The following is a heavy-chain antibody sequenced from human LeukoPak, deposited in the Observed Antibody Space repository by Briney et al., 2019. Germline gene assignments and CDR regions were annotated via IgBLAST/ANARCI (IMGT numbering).Heavy chain of an antibody. CDR2: ISSSGGST. CDR1: GFTFSSYG. CDR3: AKEGGYFDWPFTFDY. J-gene: IGHJ4*02. Sequence: GGTLRLSCAASGFTFSSYGMSWVRQAPGKGLEWVSSISSSGGSTYSADSVKGRFIISRDNSKNMLYLQMNSLRAEDTAVYYCAKEGGYFDWPFTFDYWGQGTLVTVSS. V-gene: IGHV3-23*01. D-gene: IGHD3-9*01.